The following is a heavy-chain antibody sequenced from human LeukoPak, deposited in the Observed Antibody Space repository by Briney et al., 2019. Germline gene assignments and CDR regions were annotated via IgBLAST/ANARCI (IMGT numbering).Heavy chain of an antibody. J-gene: IGHJ5*02. CDR1: GGSISSSSYY. V-gene: IGHV4-39*07. CDR3: ARDSEDYYGSGSYNWFDP. CDR2: IYYSGST. D-gene: IGHD3-10*01. Sequence: PSETLSLTCTVSGGSISSSSYYWGWIRQPPGKGLEWIGSIYYSGSTYYNPSLKSRVTISVDTSKNQFSLKLSSVTAADTAVYYCARDSEDYYGSGSYNWFDPWGQGTLVTVSS.